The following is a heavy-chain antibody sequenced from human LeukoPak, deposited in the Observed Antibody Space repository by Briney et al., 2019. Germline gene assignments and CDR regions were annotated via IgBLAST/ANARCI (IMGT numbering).Heavy chain of an antibody. D-gene: IGHD3-9*01. CDR1: GFTFSSYG. CDR3: AKDLVHILTGYYNSNYFDY. Sequence: GGSLRLSCAASGFTFSSYGMHWVRQAPGKGLEWVAVISYDGSNKYYADSVKGRFTISRDNSKNTLYLQMNSLRAEDTAVYYCAKDLVHILTGYYNSNYFDYWGQGTLVTVSS. V-gene: IGHV3-30*18. J-gene: IGHJ4*02. CDR2: ISYDGSNK.